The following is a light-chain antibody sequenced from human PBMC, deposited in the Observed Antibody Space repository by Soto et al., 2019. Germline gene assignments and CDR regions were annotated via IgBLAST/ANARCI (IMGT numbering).Light chain of an antibody. CDR1: SSDVGSYNL. Sequence: QSALTQPASVSGSPGQSITISCTGTSSDVGSYNLVSWYQQHPGKAPKLMIYEVSKRPSGVSNRFSGSKSGNTASLTISGLQAEDEADYYCCSYAGSRDVFGTGTKDTVL. J-gene: IGLJ1*01. CDR3: CSYAGSRDV. V-gene: IGLV2-23*02. CDR2: EVS.